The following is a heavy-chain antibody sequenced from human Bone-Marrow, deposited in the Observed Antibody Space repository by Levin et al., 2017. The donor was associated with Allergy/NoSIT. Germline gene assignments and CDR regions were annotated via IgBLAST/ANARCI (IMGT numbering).Heavy chain of an antibody. J-gene: IGHJ4*02. CDR2: IRSKVYGRTT. V-gene: IGHV3-49*03. Sequence: GESLKISCPTSGFIFGDYAVTWFRQAPGKGLEWVGFIRSKVYGRTTEYAASLQGRFTISPDDSKSIAYLHMNSLKTEDTGVYYCARGRLKFLEWLLPADYWGQGTLVSVST. D-gene: IGHD3-3*01. CDR3: ARGRLKFLEWLLPADY. CDR1: GFIFGDYA.